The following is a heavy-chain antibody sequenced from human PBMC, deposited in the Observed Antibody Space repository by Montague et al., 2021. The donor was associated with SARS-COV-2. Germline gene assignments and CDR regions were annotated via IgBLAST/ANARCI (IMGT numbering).Heavy chain of an antibody. CDR2: ISGYNGNK. V-gene: IGHV1-18*01. CDR1: GYTISHYG. D-gene: IGHD3-16*01. CDR3: ARDGGRGDYFYGMDV. Sequence: SGKVSCKASGYTISHYGVSWVRQAPGQGPEWMGRISGYNGNKHFAQNVQGRLTLTIDTATSTAYMDLRNLRPDDTAVYFCARDGGRGDYFYGMDVWGQGTTVTVSS. J-gene: IGHJ6*02.